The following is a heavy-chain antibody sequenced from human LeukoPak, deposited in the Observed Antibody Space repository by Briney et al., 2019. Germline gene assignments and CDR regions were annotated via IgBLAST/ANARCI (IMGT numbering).Heavy chain of an antibody. CDR2: ISPTGSTT. D-gene: IGHD2-15*01. CDR1: GFSFSGHW. V-gene: IGHV3-74*01. Sequence: GGSLRLSCTASGFSFSGHWMHWARQLPGKGLVWVSRISPTGSTTSYADSVKGRFTVSRYNAKNTLYLQVNNLRAEDTAVYYCAKQLGYCSDGSCYFPYWGQGTLVTVSS. CDR3: AKQLGYCSDGSCYFPY. J-gene: IGHJ4*02.